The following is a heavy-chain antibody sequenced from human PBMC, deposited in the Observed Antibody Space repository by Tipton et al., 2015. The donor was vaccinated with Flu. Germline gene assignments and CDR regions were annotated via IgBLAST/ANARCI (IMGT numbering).Heavy chain of an antibody. CDR1: GYSISSGFY. CDR3: ARTLWSGYQYYMDF. V-gene: IGHV4-38-2*01. J-gene: IGHJ6*03. D-gene: IGHD3-10*01. CDR2: IYPSGAT. Sequence: TLSLTCVVSGYSISSGFYWGWIRQPPGKRLELIGSIYPSGATYYNPSLKGRVTISVDTSKSQFSLMLRSVTAADTAVYYCARTLWSGYQYYMDFWGIGTTVTVSS.